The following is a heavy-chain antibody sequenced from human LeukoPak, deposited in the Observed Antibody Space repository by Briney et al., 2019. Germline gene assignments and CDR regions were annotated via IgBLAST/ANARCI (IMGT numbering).Heavy chain of an antibody. Sequence: PSETLSLTCTVSGVSISSYYCNWIRQPPGKGLEWIGYIYYSGSTNYNPSLKSRVTISVDTSKNQFSLKLSSVTAADTAVYYCARGYSSSYYYYYMDVWGKGTTVTISS. V-gene: IGHV4-59*01. CDR2: IYYSGST. J-gene: IGHJ6*03. CDR3: ARGYSSSYYYYYMDV. CDR1: GVSISSYY. D-gene: IGHD6-19*01.